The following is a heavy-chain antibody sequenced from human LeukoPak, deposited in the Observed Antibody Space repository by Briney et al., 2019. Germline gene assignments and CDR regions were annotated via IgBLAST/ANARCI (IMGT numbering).Heavy chain of an antibody. J-gene: IGHJ4*02. D-gene: IGHD6-13*01. CDR3: ARASHSSSWSATYYFDY. CDR2: IYHSGST. CDR1: GGSISSSNW. Sequence: SGTLSLTCAVSGGSISSSNWWSWVRQPPGKGLEWIGEIYHSGSTNYNPSLKSRVTISVDKSKNQFSLKLSSVTAADTAVYYCARASHSSSWSATYYFDYWGQGTLVTVSS. V-gene: IGHV4-4*02.